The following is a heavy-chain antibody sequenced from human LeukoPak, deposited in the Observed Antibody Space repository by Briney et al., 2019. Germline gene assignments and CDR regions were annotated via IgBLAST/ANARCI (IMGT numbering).Heavy chain of an antibody. D-gene: IGHD2-2*01. CDR1: GGSISSSNW. Sequence: SETLSLTCAVSGGSISSSNWWSWVRQPPGKGLEWIGEIYHSGSTNYNPSLKSRVAISVDTSRNQFSLKLTSVTAADPAVYYGARDDARVFHGGQGTLVTVPS. J-gene: IGHJ4*02. V-gene: IGHV4-4*02. CDR3: ARDDARVFH. CDR2: IYHSGST.